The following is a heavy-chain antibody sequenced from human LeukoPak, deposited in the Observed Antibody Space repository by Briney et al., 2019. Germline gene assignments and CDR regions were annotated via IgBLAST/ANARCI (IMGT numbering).Heavy chain of an antibody. CDR3: ARSRNYDFWSGYYDYYYYYYMDV. J-gene: IGHJ6*03. V-gene: IGHV4-39*07. D-gene: IGHD3-3*01. CDR1: GGSISSSSYY. Sequence: SGTLSLTCTVSGGSISSSSYYWGWIRQPPGKGLEWIGSIYYSGSTYYNPSLKSRVTISVDTSKNQFSLKLSSVTAADTAVYYCARSRNYDFWSGYYDYYYYYYMDVWGKGTTVTVSS. CDR2: IYYSGST.